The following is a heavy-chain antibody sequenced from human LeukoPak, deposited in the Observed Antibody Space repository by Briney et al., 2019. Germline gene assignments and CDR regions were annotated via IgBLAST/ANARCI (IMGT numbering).Heavy chain of an antibody. Sequence: GGSLRLSCAASGFTFSSFGIHWVRQAPGKGLEWVAYIHTDQTIQYYADSVKGRFTISRDNSKNTLYLQMKTLRSEDTAVYYCGYYNSGSYSTPDSWGQGTQVTVSS. CDR2: IHTDQTIQ. D-gene: IGHD3-10*01. CDR3: GYYNSGSYSTPDS. V-gene: IGHV3-30*02. J-gene: IGHJ5*01. CDR1: GFTFSSFG.